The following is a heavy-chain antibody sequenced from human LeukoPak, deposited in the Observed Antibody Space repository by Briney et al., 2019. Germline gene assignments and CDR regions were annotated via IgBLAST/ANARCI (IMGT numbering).Heavy chain of an antibody. CDR3: AKGGSGSYYLDY. Sequence: PGGSLRLSCAASGFTFSSYGMHWVRQAPGKGLEWVAVISYDGSNKYYADSVKGRFTISRDNSKNTLYLQMNSLRAEDTAVYYCAKGGSGSYYLDYWGQGTLVTVSS. CDR2: ISYDGSNK. D-gene: IGHD1-26*01. J-gene: IGHJ4*02. CDR1: GFTFSSYG. V-gene: IGHV3-30*18.